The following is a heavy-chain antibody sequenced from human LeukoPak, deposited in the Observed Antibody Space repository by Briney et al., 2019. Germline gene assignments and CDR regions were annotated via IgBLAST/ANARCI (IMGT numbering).Heavy chain of an antibody. D-gene: IGHD5-18*01. Sequence: PSETLSLTCTVSGGSISRGSYFWSWIRQPAGKGLEWIGRISTSGSTNYSPSLKSRVTMSVDTSRNQFSLKLTSVTAADTAVYYCAGDKGWGYRSESWFDSWGQGTLVTVSS. J-gene: IGHJ5*01. CDR3: AGDKGWGYRSESWFDS. CDR1: GGSISRGSYF. V-gene: IGHV4-61*02. CDR2: ISTSGST.